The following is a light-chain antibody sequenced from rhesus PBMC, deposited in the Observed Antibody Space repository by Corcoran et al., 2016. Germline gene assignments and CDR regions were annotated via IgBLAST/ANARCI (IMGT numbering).Light chain of an antibody. CDR3: QKYSSSPYS. CDR2: DAS. J-gene: IGKJ2*01. Sequence: QVILTQSPATLSLSPGERATLSCRASQSVSSYLAWYQQKPGQAPRLLIYDASSRATGIPDRFSGSGSGTEFTLTISSLEPEYFAVYYCQKYSSSPYSFGQGTKVEIK. V-gene: IGKV3-53*01. CDR1: QSVSSY.